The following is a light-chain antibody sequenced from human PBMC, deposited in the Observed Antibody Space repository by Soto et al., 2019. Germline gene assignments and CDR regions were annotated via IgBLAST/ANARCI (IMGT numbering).Light chain of an antibody. Sequence: EVVLTQSPATLSLSPGERATLSCGASQTVHSNYLAWYQHKPGLAPRLLIYDASSRATGIPDRFRGSGSGTDVTLTSSRLEPEDFSVYYCQQYGNSPRGTFGGGTKVEIK. CDR2: DAS. CDR1: QTVHSNY. J-gene: IGKJ4*01. V-gene: IGKV3D-20*01. CDR3: QQYGNSPRGT.